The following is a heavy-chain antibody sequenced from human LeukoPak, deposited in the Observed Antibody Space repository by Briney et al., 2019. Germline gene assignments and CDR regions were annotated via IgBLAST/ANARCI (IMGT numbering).Heavy chain of an antibody. CDR3: ASSYYDSSGYYEDY. J-gene: IGHJ4*02. D-gene: IGHD3-22*01. CDR1: GGSISSYY. CDR2: IYYSGST. V-gene: IGHV4-59*01. Sequence: PSETLSLTCTVSGGSISSYYWSWIRQPPGKGLEWIGYIYYSGSTNYNPSLKSRVTISVVTSKNQFSLKLSSVTAADTAVYYCASSYYDSSGYYEDYWGQGTLVTVSS.